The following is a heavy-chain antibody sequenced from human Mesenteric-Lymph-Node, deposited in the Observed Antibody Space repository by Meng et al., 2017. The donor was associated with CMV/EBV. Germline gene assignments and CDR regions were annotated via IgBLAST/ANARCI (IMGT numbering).Heavy chain of an antibody. V-gene: IGHV1-69*06. CDR2: INPMFGPA. J-gene: IGHJ4*02. CDR1: RSHA. Sequence: RSHAINWVRQAPGQGLEWMGGINPMFGPARYAQKFQDRVTITADRSTSTAYMELSSLRSEDTAVYYCARDKSQDSYGSGSYYNFDYWGQGTLVTVSS. CDR3: ARDKSQDSYGSGSYYNFDY. D-gene: IGHD3-10*01.